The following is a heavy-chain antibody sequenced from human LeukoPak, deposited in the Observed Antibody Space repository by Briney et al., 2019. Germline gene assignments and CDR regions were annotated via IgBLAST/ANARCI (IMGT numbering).Heavy chain of an antibody. CDR2: IWYDGSNK. D-gene: IGHD3/OR15-3a*01. CDR3: ARDYDFWGNNWFDP. Sequence: GGSLILSCAASGFTFSSYGMHWVRQAPGKGLEWVAVIWYDGSNKYYADSVKGRFTISRDNSKNTLYLQMNSLRAEDTAVYYCARDYDFWGNNWFDPWGQGTLVTVSS. V-gene: IGHV3-33*01. J-gene: IGHJ5*02. CDR1: GFTFSSYG.